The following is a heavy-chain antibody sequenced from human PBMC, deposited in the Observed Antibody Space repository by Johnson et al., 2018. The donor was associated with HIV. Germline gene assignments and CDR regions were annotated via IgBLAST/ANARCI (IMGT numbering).Heavy chain of an antibody. J-gene: IGHJ3*02. V-gene: IGHV3-23*04. CDR3: SSPWYYDMYAFDI. D-gene: IGHD3-22*01. CDR2: ISWNSGTR. Sequence: VESGGGLVQPGGSLRLSCAAPGFTFSSYGMSWVRQAPGTGLEWVSGISWNSGTRDYADSVKGRFTISRDNSKNTVYLQMNSLRPEDTAVYYCSSPWYYDMYAFDIWGQGTLVTVSS. CDR1: GFTFSSYG.